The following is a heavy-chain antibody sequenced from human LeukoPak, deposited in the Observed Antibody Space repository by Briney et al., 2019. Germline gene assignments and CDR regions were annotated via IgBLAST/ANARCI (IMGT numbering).Heavy chain of an antibody. CDR2: IYRSGST. CDR1: GGSISTYY. V-gene: IGHV4-59*08. D-gene: IGHD3-9*01. J-gene: IGHJ3*02. CDR3: ARTYDILSNYDAFDM. Sequence: PSETLSLTCTVSGGSISTYYWSWIRQPPGKGLEWIGYIYRSGSTNYNSSLKSRVTISIDTSKNQFSLKLNSVTAADTAVYYCARTYDILSNYDAFDMWGQGTMVTVSS.